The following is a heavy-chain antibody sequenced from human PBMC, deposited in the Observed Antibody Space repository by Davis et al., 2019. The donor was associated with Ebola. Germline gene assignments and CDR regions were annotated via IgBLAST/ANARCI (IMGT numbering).Heavy chain of an antibody. CDR1: GGSFTGYY. J-gene: IGHJ4*02. CDR3: ANDIYN. CDR2: INHSRST. D-gene: IGHD1-1*01. Sequence: SETLSLTCTVSGGSFTGYYWSWIRQHPGKGLEWIGEINHSRSTNYNPSLKSRVTISVDTSKNQFSLKLSSVTAADTAVYYCANDIYNWGQGTRVTVSS. V-gene: IGHV4-34*01.